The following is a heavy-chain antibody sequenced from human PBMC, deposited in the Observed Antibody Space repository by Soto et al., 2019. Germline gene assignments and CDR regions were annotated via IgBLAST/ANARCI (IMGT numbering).Heavy chain of an antibody. V-gene: IGHV4-34*01. Sequence: PSETLSLTCAVYGGSFSGYYWSWIRQPPGKGLEWIGSMYYSGSTYYKPSLKSRVTIPADTSKNQFSLKLSSVTAADTAVYYCARRGAGSGWYYFDSWGQGTQVTVSS. J-gene: IGHJ4*02. CDR2: MYYSGST. CDR3: ARRGAGSGWYYFDS. CDR1: GGSFSGYY. D-gene: IGHD6-19*01.